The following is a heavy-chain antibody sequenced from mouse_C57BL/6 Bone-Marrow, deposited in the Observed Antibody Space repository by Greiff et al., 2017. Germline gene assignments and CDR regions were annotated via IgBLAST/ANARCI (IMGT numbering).Heavy chain of an antibody. CDR3: ARHVVPYAMDY. V-gene: IGHV5-6*01. CDR1: GFTFSSYG. Sequence: EVKLMESGGDLVKPGGSLKLSCAASGFTFSSYGMSWVRQTPDKRLEWVATISSGGSYTYYPDSVKGRFTISRDNAKNTLYLQMSSLKSEDTAMYYCARHVVPYAMDYWGQGTSVTVSS. J-gene: IGHJ4*01. CDR2: ISSGGSYT. D-gene: IGHD1-1*02.